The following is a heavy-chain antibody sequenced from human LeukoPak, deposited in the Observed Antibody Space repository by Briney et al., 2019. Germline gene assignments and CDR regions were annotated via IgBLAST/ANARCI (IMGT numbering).Heavy chain of an antibody. Sequence: GESLKISCKGSGYSFTSYWIGWVCQMPGKGLEWMGIIYPGDSDTRYSPSFQSQVTISADKSISTAYLQWSSLKASDTAMYYCARGEGLVVVPAATTNYYFDYWGQGTLVTVSS. CDR3: ARGEGLVVVPAATTNYYFDY. V-gene: IGHV5-51*01. CDR2: IYPGDSDT. J-gene: IGHJ4*02. CDR1: GYSFTSYW. D-gene: IGHD2-2*01.